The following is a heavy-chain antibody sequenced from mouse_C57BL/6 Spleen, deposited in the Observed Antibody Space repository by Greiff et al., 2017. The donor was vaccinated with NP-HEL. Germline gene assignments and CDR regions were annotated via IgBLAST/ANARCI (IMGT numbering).Heavy chain of an antibody. CDR1: GYTFTSYY. J-gene: IGHJ2*01. D-gene: IGHD2-2*01. V-gene: IGHV1-66*01. CDR2: IYPGSGNT. Sequence: VQLQQSGPELVKPGASVKISCKASGYTFTSYYIHWVKQRPGQGLEWIGWIYPGSGNTKYNEKFKGKATLTTDTSSSTAYMQLSSLTSEDSAVYYCARGRGYYFDYWGKGTTLTVSS. CDR3: ARGRGYYFDY.